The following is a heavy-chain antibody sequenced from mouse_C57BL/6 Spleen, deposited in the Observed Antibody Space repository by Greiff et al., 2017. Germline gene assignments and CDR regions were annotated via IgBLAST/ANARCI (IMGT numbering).Heavy chain of an antibody. CDR2: IYPGSGNS. CDR3: ARDDGYWYYEV. V-gene: IGHV1-66*01. Sequence: QVQLQQSGPELVKPGASVKISCKASGYSFTSYYIHWVKQRPGQGLEWIGWIYPGSGNSKYNEKFKGKATLTADTSSSTAYMQLSSLTAEDSAVYYGARDDGYWYYEVWGTGTTVTVSS. D-gene: IGHD2-3*01. J-gene: IGHJ1*03. CDR1: GYSFTSYY.